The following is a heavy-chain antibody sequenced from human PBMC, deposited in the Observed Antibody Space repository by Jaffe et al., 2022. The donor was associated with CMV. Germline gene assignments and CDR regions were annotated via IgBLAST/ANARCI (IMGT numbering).Heavy chain of an antibody. CDR1: GFTFSSYG. Sequence: QVQLVESGGGVVQPGRSLRLSCAASGFTFSSYGMHWVRQAPGKGLEWVAVISYDGSNKYYADSVKGRFTISRDNSKNTLYLQMNSLRAEDTAVYYCAKINDYGGKEDYWGQGTLVTVSS. CDR3: AKINDYGGKEDY. D-gene: IGHD4-17*01. CDR2: ISYDGSNK. V-gene: IGHV3-30*18. J-gene: IGHJ4*02.